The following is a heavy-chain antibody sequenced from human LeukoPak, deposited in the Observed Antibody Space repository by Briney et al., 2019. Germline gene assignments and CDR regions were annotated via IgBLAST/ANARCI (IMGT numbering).Heavy chain of an antibody. D-gene: IGHD3-10*01. CDR2: MNPNSGNT. CDR3: ARGIGSGATNWFDP. Sequence: ASVKVSCKASGYTFTTYDINWVRQATGQGLGWMGWMNPNSGNTGYAQKSQGRVTMTRNTSISTAYMELSSLRSEDTAVYYCARGIGSGATNWFDPWGQGTLVTVSS. J-gene: IGHJ5*02. V-gene: IGHV1-8*01. CDR1: GYTFTTYD.